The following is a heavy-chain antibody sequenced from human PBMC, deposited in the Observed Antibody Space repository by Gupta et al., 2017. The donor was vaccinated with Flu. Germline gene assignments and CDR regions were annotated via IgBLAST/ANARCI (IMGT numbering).Heavy chain of an antibody. CDR2: ISYDGSNK. Sequence: QVQLVESGGGVVQPGRSLRPSCASSGFTFSSYGMHWVRQAPGKGLEWVAVISYDGSNKYYADSVKGRFTISRDNSKNTLYLQMNSLRAEDTAVYYCAKESVTMIEPEQYYFDYWGQGTLVTVSS. V-gene: IGHV3-30*18. CDR1: GFTFSSYG. CDR3: AKESVTMIEPEQYYFDY. J-gene: IGHJ4*02. D-gene: IGHD3-22*01.